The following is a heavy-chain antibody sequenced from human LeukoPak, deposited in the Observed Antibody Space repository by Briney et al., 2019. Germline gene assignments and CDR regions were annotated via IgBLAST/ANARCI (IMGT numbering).Heavy chain of an antibody. CDR1: GGPITSHF. Sequence: SETLSLTCTVSGGPITSHFWSWIRQPPGEGLEWIGNFYHAGDSNLNPSLKSRVTMSIDTSKNQFSLKLRSMTAADTAVYYCARDGPTSTAPFDYWGQGTLVAVSS. J-gene: IGHJ4*02. V-gene: IGHV4-59*11. CDR3: ARDGPTSTAPFDY. D-gene: IGHD1-26*01. CDR2: FYHAGDS.